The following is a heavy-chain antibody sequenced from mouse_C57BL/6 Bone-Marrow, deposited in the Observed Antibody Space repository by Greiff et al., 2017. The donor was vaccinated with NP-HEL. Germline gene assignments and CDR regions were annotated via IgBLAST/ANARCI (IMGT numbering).Heavy chain of an antibody. V-gene: IGHV1-19*01. J-gene: IGHJ3*01. D-gene: IGHD2-4*01. CDR2: INPYNGGT. Sequence: EVQLQQSGPVLVKPGASVKMSCKASGYTFTDYYMNWVKQSHGESLEWIGVINPYNGGTSYNQKFKGKATLTVDKSSSTAYMELNSLTSEDSAVYYCARSPYSYDYDAWFAYWGQGTLVTVSA. CDR1: GYTFTDYY. CDR3: ARSPYSYDYDAWFAY.